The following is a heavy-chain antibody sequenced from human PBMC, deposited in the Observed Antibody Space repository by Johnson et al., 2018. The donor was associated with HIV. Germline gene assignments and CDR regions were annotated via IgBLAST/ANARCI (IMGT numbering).Heavy chain of an antibody. D-gene: IGHD3-10*01. CDR1: GFTFNSYA. V-gene: IGHV3-30*04. Sequence: QVQLVESGGGLVQPGRSLRLSCAASGFTFNSYAMHLVRQAPGKGLEWVAVISYDGSNKYYVDSVKGRFTISRDNSKNTLYLEMHSLRAEDTAVYYCARDPFGALDGDAFDIWGQGTMVTVSS. CDR3: ARDPFGALDGDAFDI. J-gene: IGHJ3*02. CDR2: ISYDGSNK.